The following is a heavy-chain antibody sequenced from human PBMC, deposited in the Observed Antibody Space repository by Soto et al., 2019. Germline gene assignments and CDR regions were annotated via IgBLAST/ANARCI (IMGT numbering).Heavy chain of an antibody. CDR1: GFTFSSYA. D-gene: IGHD2-21*01. CDR2: ISGSGGST. J-gene: IGHJ4*02. CDR3: AKDSALRVKDH. V-gene: IGHV3-23*01. Sequence: GGSLRLSCAASGFTFSSYAMTWVRQAPGKGLQWVSAISGSGGSTYYADSVKGRFTISRDNSENTLYLKMNSLRAEDTAVYYCAKDSALRVKDHWGQGTLVTVSS.